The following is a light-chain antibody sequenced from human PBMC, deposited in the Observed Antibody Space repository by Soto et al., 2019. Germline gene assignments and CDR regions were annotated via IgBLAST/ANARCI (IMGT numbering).Light chain of an antibody. Sequence: DLQMTQSPSTLSASVRDRVTITCRASQSISRGLAWYQQKPGKAPKLLIYKASSLDSGVPSRFSGSGSGAEFSRTISSLEPDDIATYFCQQYNSSSPTWTFGQGTKVEIK. J-gene: IGKJ1*01. CDR3: QQYNSSSPTWT. CDR1: QSISRG. CDR2: KAS. V-gene: IGKV1-5*03.